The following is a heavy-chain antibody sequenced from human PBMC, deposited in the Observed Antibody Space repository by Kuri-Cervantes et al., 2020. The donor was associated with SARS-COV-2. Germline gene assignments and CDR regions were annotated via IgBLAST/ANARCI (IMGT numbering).Heavy chain of an antibody. CDR1: GFTFSSYE. Sequence: GGSLRLSCAASGFTFSSYEMNWVRQAPGKGLEWVSYISSSGSTIYYADSVKGRFTISGDNAKNSLYLQMNSLRDEDTAVYYCARDNVVYYYYGKDVWGQGTTVTVSS. CDR3: ARDNVVYYYYGKDV. CDR2: ISSSGSTI. J-gene: IGHJ6*02. V-gene: IGHV3-48*03. D-gene: IGHD2-8*01.